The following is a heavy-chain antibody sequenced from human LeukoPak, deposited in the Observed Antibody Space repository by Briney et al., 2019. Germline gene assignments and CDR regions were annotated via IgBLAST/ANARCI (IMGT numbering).Heavy chain of an antibody. J-gene: IGHJ4*02. D-gene: IGHD4-17*01. CDR2: IYSGGST. V-gene: IGHV3-66*01. CDR1: GFTVSSNY. Sequence: GGSLRLSCAASGFTVSSNYMSWVRQAPGNGMEWFSVIYSGGSTYYADSVKGRFTISRDNSKNTLYLQMNSLRAEDTAVYYCARVDYGDYGFDYWGQGTLVTVSS. CDR3: ARVDYGDYGFDY.